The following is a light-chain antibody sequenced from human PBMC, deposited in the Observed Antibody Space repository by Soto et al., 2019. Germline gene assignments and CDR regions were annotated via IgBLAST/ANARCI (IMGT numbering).Light chain of an antibody. V-gene: IGKV3-15*01. CDR2: GAS. J-gene: IGKJ1*01. CDR3: QQYNNWPRT. CDR1: QSVSSN. Sequence: EIVMTQSPATLSVSPGDRATLSCRASQSVSSNLAWYQQKPGQAPRLLIYGASTRATGIPARFSGSVSGTEFTLTISSLQSEDFAVYYCQQYNNWPRTFGQGTKV.